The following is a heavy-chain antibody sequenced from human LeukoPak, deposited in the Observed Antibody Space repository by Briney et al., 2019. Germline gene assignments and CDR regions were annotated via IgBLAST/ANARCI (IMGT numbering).Heavy chain of an antibody. CDR3: ARMYYYDSSGYSY. J-gene: IGHJ4*02. CDR2: IDWDDDK. Sequence: TLSLTCTVSGGSISSYYWSWIRQPPGKALEWLARIDWDDDKYYSTSLKTRLTISKDTSKNQVVLTMTNMDPVDTATYYCARMYYYDSSGYSYWGQGTLVTVSS. V-gene: IGHV2-70*11. CDR1: GGSISSYYW. D-gene: IGHD3-22*01.